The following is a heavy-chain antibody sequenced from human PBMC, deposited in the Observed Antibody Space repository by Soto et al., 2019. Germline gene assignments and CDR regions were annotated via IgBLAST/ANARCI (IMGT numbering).Heavy chain of an antibody. J-gene: IGHJ6*04. CDR2: LSPYNGDT. CDR3: TSEQWLVYCMDV. Sequence: QVQLVQSGGEVQKPGASVKVSCKASGYTFTSSGINWVRQAPGQGLEWMGWLSPYNGDTNYAQKVQGRVTMTTDPSTNTAYLELRSLRYDDTAVYYCTSEQWLVYCMDVWGKVTTVTVAS. D-gene: IGHD6-19*01. CDR1: GYTFTSSG. V-gene: IGHV1-18*01.